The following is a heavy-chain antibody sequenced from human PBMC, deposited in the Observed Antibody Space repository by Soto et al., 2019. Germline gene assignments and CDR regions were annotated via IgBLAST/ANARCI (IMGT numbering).Heavy chain of an antibody. CDR1: GFTFDDYA. Sequence: EVQLLESGGGLVQPGGSLRLSCAASGFTFDDYAMHWVRQAPGKGLEWVSSINWNSDTIGVADSVKGRFTISRDNAKNSLYLQMNSLRAEDTALYYCAKGGYSSGWYANWFDPWGQGTLVTVSS. D-gene: IGHD6-19*01. J-gene: IGHJ5*02. V-gene: IGHV3-9*01. CDR3: AKGGYSSGWYANWFDP. CDR2: INWNSDTI.